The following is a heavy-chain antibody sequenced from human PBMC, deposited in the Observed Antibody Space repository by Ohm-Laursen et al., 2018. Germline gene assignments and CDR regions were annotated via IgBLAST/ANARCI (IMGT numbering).Heavy chain of an antibody. Sequence: SVKVSCKASGYTFINYDIHWVRQASGQGLEWMGWMNPKSGDTGYAHKFQGRVTMARNASISTANMEMSSLRSDDTAVYYCAREEDLAVAGDWGQGTLVTVSS. CDR2: MNPKSGDT. J-gene: IGHJ4*02. V-gene: IGHV1-8*01. CDR1: GYTFINYD. D-gene: IGHD6-19*01. CDR3: AREEDLAVAGD.